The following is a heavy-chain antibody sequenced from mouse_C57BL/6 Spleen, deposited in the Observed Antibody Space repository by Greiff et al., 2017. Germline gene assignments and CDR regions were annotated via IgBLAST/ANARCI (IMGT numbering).Heavy chain of an antibody. D-gene: IGHD1-1*01. V-gene: IGHV5-6*01. Sequence: EVQLVESGGDLVKPGGSLKLSCAASGFTFSSYGMSWVRQTPDKRLEWVATISSGGSYTYYPDSVKGRFTISRDNAKNTLYLQMSSLKSEDTAMYYCARPSYYYGSSSWFAYWGQGTLVTVSA. CDR2: ISSGGSYT. CDR3: ARPSYYYGSSSWFAY. J-gene: IGHJ3*01. CDR1: GFTFSSYG.